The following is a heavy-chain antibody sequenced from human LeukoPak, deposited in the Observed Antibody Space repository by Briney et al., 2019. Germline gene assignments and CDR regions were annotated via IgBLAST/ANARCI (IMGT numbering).Heavy chain of an antibody. D-gene: IGHD1-1*01. CDR1: GFTFSTYA. J-gene: IGHJ6*02. Sequence: GGSLRLSCAASGFTFSTYAMSWVRQAPGKGLEWVSVISGSGSSTYSADSVKGRFTISRDNSKNTLYLQMNSLRAEDTAVYYCAKTPQLSYYYGMDVWGQGTTVTVSS. CDR3: AKTPQLSYYYGMDV. CDR2: ISGSGSST. V-gene: IGHV3-23*01.